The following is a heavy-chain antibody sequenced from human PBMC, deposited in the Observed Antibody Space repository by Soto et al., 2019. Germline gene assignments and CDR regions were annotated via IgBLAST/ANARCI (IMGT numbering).Heavy chain of an antibody. CDR3: ARVPDR. J-gene: IGHJ5*02. V-gene: IGHV4-30-2*01. Sequence: SETLSLTCTVSGDSISTNIYSWGWIRQPPGKGLERIGYIYHSGSTYYNPSLKSRVTISVDRSKNQFSLKLSSVTAADTAVYYCARVPDRWGQGTLVTVSS. D-gene: IGHD2-2*01. CDR1: GDSISTNIYS. CDR2: IYHSGST.